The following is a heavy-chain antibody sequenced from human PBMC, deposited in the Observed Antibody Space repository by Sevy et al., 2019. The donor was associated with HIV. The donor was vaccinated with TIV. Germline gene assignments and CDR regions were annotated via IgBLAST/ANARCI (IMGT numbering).Heavy chain of an antibody. CDR1: GGSFSGYY. D-gene: IGHD2-2*01. V-gene: IGHV4-34*01. J-gene: IGHJ3*02. CDR2: INHSGST. Sequence: SETLSLTCAVYGGSFSGYYWSWIRQPPGKGLEWIGEINHSGSTNYNPSPKSRDTISVDTSKNQFSLKLSSVTAADTAVYYCARHCSGTSCSHAFDIWCQVTMVTVSS. CDR3: ARHCSGTSCSHAFDI.